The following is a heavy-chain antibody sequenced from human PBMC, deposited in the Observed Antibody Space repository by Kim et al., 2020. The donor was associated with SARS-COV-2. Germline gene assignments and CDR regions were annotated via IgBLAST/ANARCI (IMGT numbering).Heavy chain of an antibody. D-gene: IGHD6-13*01. CDR3: RVAAGTQGYFDY. Sequence: YYADTVKGRCTIARDNSKNTVYLQMNSLRAEDKAVYYGRVAAGTQGYFDYWGQGTLVTVSS. V-gene: IGHV3-30*02. J-gene: IGHJ4*02.